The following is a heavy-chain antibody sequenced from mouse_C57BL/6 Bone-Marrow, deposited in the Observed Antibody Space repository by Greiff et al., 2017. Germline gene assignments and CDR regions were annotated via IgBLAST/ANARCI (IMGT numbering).Heavy chain of an antibody. CDR3: ARGRYGSSYEDDYYAMDY. CDR2: IYPRDGST. D-gene: IGHD1-1*01. Sequence: QVQLKQSDAELVKPGASVKISCKVSGYTFTDHTIHWMKQRPEQGLEWIGYIYPRDGSTKYNEKFKGKATLTADKSSSTAYMQLNSLTSEDSAVYFCARGRYGSSYEDDYYAMDYWGQGTSVTVSS. CDR1: GYTFTDHT. V-gene: IGHV1-78*01. J-gene: IGHJ4*01.